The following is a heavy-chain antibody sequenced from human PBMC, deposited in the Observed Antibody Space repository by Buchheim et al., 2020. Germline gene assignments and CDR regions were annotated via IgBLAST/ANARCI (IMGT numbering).Heavy chain of an antibody. D-gene: IGHD7-27*01. J-gene: IGHJ4*02. CDR2: INLDGSVT. CDR1: GFNVITNY. V-gene: IGHV3-74*03. Sequence: EVQLVEHGANLVQPGGSLRLSCVVSGFNVITNYMSWVRQSPGKGPVWVSRINLDGSVTTYADFLWGRAVISRDNAKKTLYLQMNSLRAEDTAVYYCVRGLGDYWGQGTL. CDR3: VRGLGDY.